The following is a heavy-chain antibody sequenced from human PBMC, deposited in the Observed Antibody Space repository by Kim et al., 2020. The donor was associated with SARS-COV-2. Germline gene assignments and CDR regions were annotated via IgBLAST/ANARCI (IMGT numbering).Heavy chain of an antibody. J-gene: IGHJ6*02. Sequence: ASVKVSCKASGYTFTSYAMNWVRQAPGQGLEWMGWINTNTGNPTYAQGFTGRFVFSLDTSVSTAYLQISSLKAEDTAVYYCARDPDMVAEKGRYYYYGMDVWGQGTTVTVSS. CDR3: ARDPDMVAEKGRYYYYGMDV. CDR2: INTNTGNP. D-gene: IGHD5-12*01. V-gene: IGHV7-4-1*02. CDR1: GYTFTSYA.